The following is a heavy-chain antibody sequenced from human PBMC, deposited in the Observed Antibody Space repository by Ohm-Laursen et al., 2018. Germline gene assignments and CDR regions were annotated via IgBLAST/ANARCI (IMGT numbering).Heavy chain of an antibody. CDR1: GYTFTGYY. CDR2: INPDSGGT. J-gene: IGHJ3*02. Sequence: ASVKVSCKASGYTFTGYYMHWVRQAPGQGLEWMGWINPDSGGTTYAQKFQGRVTMTRDTSISTAYMELSRLRSDDTAVYYCARILRCSSSSCYPNDAFDIWGQGTMVTVSS. V-gene: IGHV1-2*02. CDR3: ARILRCSSSSCYPNDAFDI. D-gene: IGHD2-2*01.